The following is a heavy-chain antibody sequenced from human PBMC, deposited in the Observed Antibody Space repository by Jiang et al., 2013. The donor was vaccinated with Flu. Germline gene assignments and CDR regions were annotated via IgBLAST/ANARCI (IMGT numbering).Heavy chain of an antibody. CDR1: GYTFTNYW. CDR3: ARIFPMLQGAWDCFDI. Sequence: GAEVKKPGESLKISCTGSGYTFTNYWIGWVRQMPGKGLEWMGTIYPGDSDTKYSPSFQGQVTISADKSISTAYLQWTSLKASDTAMYYCARIFPMLQGAWDCFDIWGQGTLVTVSS. J-gene: IGHJ3*02. D-gene: IGHD3-10*01. CDR2: IYPGDSDT. V-gene: IGHV5-51*03.